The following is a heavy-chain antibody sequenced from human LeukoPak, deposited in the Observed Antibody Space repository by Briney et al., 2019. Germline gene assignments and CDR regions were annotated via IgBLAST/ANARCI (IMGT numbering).Heavy chain of an antibody. V-gene: IGHV4-59*01. J-gene: IGHJ4*02. D-gene: IGHD2-15*01. CDR2: IYYSGST. CDR1: GGSISSYY. Sequence: PSETLSLTCTVSGGSISSYYWSWIRQPPGKGLEWIGYIYYSGSTNYNPSLKSRVTISVDTSKNQFSLKLSSVTAADTAVYYCVGKGGPLLPFDYWGQGTLVTVSS. CDR3: VGKGGPLLPFDY.